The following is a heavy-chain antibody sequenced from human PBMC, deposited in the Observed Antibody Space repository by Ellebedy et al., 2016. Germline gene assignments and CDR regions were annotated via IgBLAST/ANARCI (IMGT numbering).Heavy chain of an antibody. J-gene: IGHJ3*02. D-gene: IGHD5-12*01. CDR1: GYSFTSYW. Sequence: GGSLRLSXKGSGYSFTSYWIGWVRQMPGKGLEWMGIIYPGDSDTRYSPSFQGQVTISADKSISTAYLQWSSLKASDTAMYYCARLTSYSGSPRHAFDIWGQGTMVTVSS. V-gene: IGHV5-51*01. CDR2: IYPGDSDT. CDR3: ARLTSYSGSPRHAFDI.